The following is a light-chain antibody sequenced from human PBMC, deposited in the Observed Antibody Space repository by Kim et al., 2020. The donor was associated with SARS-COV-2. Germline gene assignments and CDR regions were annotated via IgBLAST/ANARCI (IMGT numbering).Light chain of an antibody. J-gene: IGLJ1*01. CDR3: HSYDRDSHV. V-gene: IGLV6-57*03. CDR1: GGSMAPAV. CDR2: ADN. Sequence: GKPVPLSSTRSGGSMAPAVVQGYERRPGSAPATVIYADNERPSGVPDRFSGSSDASSNSASLTISGLKTEDEADYYCHSYDRDSHVFGTGTKVTVL.